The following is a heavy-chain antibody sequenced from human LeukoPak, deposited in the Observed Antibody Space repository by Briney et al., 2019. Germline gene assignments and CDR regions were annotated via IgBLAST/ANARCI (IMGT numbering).Heavy chain of an antibody. D-gene: IGHD6-19*01. Sequence: GASVKVSCKASGCTFTSYDISWVRQATGQGLEWMGWMNPNSGNTGYAQKFQGRVTMTRNTSISTAYMELSSLRSEDTAVYYCARGRVAGTGWFDPWGQGTLVTVSS. CDR1: GCTFTSYD. V-gene: IGHV1-8*01. J-gene: IGHJ5*02. CDR3: ARGRVAGTGWFDP. CDR2: MNPNSGNT.